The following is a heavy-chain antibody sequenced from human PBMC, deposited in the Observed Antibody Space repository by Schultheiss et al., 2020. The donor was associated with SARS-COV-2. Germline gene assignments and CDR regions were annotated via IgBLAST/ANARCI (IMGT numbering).Heavy chain of an antibody. CDR3: AKTQRPNWNDASYYGMDV. CDR1: GFTFSSYW. CDR2: ISGSGGST. V-gene: IGHV3-23*01. Sequence: GGSLRLSCEASGFTFSSYWMSWVRQAPAKGLEWVSAISGSGGSTYYADSVKGRFTISRDNSKNTLYLQMNSLRAEDTAVYYCAKTQRPNWNDASYYGMDVWGQGTTVTVSS. D-gene: IGHD1-20*01. J-gene: IGHJ6*02.